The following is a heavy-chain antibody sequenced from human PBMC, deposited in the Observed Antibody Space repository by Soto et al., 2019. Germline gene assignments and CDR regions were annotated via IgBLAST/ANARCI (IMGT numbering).Heavy chain of an antibody. D-gene: IGHD3-10*01. CDR1: GGSISSGGYY. J-gene: IGHJ4*02. CDR3: ARDSQLWFGELPYFDY. Sequence: SETLSLTCTVSGGSISSGGYYWSWIRQHPGKGLEWIGYIYYSGSTYYNPSLKSRVTISVDTSKNQFSLKLSSVTAADTAVYNCARDSQLWFGELPYFDYWGQGTMVTVSS. CDR2: IYYSGST. V-gene: IGHV4-31*03.